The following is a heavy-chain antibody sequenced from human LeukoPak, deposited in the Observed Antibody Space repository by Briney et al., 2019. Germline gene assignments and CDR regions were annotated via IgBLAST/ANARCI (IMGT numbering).Heavy chain of an antibody. CDR1: GGTFSSYA. J-gene: IGHJ4*02. V-gene: IGHV1-69*01. CDR2: IIPIFGTA. Sequence: ASVKVSCKASGGTFSSYAISWVRQAPGQGLEWMGGIIPIFGTANYAQKFQGRVTITADESTSTAYMELSSLRSEDTAVYYCARHPHYYDSSGYETWGQGTLVTVSS. D-gene: IGHD3-22*01. CDR3: ARHPHYYDSSGYET.